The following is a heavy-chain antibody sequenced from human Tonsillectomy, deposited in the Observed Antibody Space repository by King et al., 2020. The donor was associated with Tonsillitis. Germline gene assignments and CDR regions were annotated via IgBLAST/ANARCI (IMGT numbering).Heavy chain of an antibody. CDR2: ISSSSSYI. V-gene: IGHV3-21*01. J-gene: IGHJ6*02. D-gene: IGHD3-9*01. Sequence: VQLVESGGGLVKPGGSLRLSCAASGFTFSSYSMNWVRQAPGKGLEWVSSISSSSSYIYYADSVKGRFTISRDNAKNSPFLQMNSLRAEDTAVYYCARVPTYYDILTGYYYYYGMDVWGQGTTVTVSS. CDR3: ARVPTYYDILTGYYYYYGMDV. CDR1: GFTFSSYS.